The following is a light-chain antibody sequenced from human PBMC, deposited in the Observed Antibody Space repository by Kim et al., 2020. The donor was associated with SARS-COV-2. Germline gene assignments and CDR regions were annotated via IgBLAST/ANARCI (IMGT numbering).Light chain of an antibody. Sequence: ASVGNGVTLTCRASQGISSDFAWYQQKPGKAPKLLIFATSTLQSGVPSRFSGSGSGTDFTLTSSNLQSEDFATYYCQQLNRYPLTFGGGTKVDIK. CDR2: ATS. CDR1: QGISSD. V-gene: IGKV1-9*01. CDR3: QQLNRYPLT. J-gene: IGKJ4*01.